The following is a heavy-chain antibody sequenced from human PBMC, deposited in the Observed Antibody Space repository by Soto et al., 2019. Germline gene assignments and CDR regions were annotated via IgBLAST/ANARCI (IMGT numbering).Heavy chain of an antibody. Sequence: EVQLVESGGGLVKPGGSLRLSCAASGFTFSSYSMNWVRQAPGKGLEWVSSISSSSSYIYYADSVKGRFTISRDNAKNSLYLQMNGRRAEDTAVYYCGRDQPGYSYGYGWGYWGQGSLVTVSS. V-gene: IGHV3-21*01. CDR1: GFTFSSYS. CDR3: GRDQPGYSYGYGWGY. J-gene: IGHJ4*02. D-gene: IGHD5-18*01. CDR2: ISSSSSYI.